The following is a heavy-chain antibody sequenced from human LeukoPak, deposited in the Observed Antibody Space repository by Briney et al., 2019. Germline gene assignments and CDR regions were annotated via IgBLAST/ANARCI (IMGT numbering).Heavy chain of an antibody. CDR2: IYYSGST. Sequence: SETLSLTCTVSGGSISSSSYYWGWIRQPPGTGLEWIGSIYYSGSTYYNPSLKSRVTISVDTSKNQFSLKLSSVTAADTAVYYCARLNWNDGDAFDIWGQGTMVTVSS. V-gene: IGHV4-39*01. CDR3: ARLNWNDGDAFDI. CDR1: GGSISSSSYY. D-gene: IGHD1-1*01. J-gene: IGHJ3*02.